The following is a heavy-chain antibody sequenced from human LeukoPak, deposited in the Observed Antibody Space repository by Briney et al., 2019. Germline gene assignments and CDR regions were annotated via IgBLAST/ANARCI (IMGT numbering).Heavy chain of an antibody. J-gene: IGHJ4*02. V-gene: IGHV4-59*01. CDR2: IHYSGST. CDR1: GGSIGSYY. CDR3: VRNAGDY. Sequence: PSETLSLTCTISGGSIGSYYWSWIRQPPGKGLEWIGYIHYSGSTNYNPPLKSRVTMSVDTSKNQFSLKLSSVTAADTAVYYCVRNAGDYWGQGTLVTVSS. D-gene: IGHD6-13*01.